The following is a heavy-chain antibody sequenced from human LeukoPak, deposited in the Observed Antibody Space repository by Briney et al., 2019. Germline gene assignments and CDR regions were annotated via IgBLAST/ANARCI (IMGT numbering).Heavy chain of an antibody. Sequence: SETLSLTCSVSGGSISSSSSYWGWIRQPPGKGLEWIGSIYYSGSSFDNPAFKSRVTISVDTSKNQFSLKLSSVTAADTAVYYCARHRSGWLQSSFDYWGQGTLVTVSS. CDR1: GGSISSSSSY. V-gene: IGHV4-39*01. J-gene: IGHJ4*02. CDR2: IYYSGSS. D-gene: IGHD5-24*01. CDR3: ARHRSGWLQSSFDY.